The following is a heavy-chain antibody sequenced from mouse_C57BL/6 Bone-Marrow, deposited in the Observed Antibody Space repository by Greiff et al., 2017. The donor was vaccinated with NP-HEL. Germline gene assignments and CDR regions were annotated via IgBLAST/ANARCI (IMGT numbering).Heavy chain of an antibody. CDR3: ARRGALLLLFAY. CDR2: IYPRDGSP. J-gene: IGHJ3*01. Sequence: QVQLKESGPELVKPGASVKLSCKASGYTFTSYDINWVKQRPGQGLEWIGWIYPRDGSPKYNEKFKGKATLTVDTSSITAYRELHSLTSEDSAVYFCARRGALLLLFAYWGQGTLVTVSA. D-gene: IGHD1-1*01. CDR1: GYTFTSYD. V-gene: IGHV1-85*01.